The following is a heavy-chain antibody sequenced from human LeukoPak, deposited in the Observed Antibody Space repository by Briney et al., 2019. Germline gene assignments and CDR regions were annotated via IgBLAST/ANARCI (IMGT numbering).Heavy chain of an antibody. CDR3: ARDRRVRGVIPDNWFDP. D-gene: IGHD3-10*01. CDR1: GYTFTSYD. CDR2: MNPNSGNT. Sequence: ASVKVSCKASGYTFTSYDINWVRQATGQGLEWMGWMNPNSGNTGYAQKFQGRVTMTRNTSISTAYMELSSLRSEDTAVYYCARDRRVRGVIPDNWFDPWGQGTLVTVSS. J-gene: IGHJ5*02. V-gene: IGHV1-8*01.